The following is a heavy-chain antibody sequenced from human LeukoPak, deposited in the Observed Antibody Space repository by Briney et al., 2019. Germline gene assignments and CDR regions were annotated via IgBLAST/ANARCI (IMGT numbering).Heavy chain of an antibody. CDR2: INPNSGGT. D-gene: IGHD6-13*01. Sequence: ASVKVSCKASGYTITGYYLHWVRQAPGQGLEWMGRINPNSGGTNSAQKFQGRITMTRDTSLSTAYMELSGLRSDDTAVYYCARATPGIAAAGQSGKFDYRGQGTLVTVSS. CDR1: GYTITGYY. V-gene: IGHV1-2*06. CDR3: ARATPGIAAAGQSGKFDY. J-gene: IGHJ4*02.